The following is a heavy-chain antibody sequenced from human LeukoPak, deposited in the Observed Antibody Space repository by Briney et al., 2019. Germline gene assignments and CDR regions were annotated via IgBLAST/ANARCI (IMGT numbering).Heavy chain of an antibody. J-gene: IGHJ3*02. Sequence: GGSLRLSCAASGFTFSSYAMSWVCQAPGKGLEWVSVISGSGGSTYYADSVKGRFTISRDNSKNTLYLQMNSLSADDTAVYYCATRVTTTITTRGAFDIWGQGTMVTVSS. CDR2: ISGSGGST. CDR1: GFTFSSYA. D-gene: IGHD4-11*01. V-gene: IGHV3-23*01. CDR3: ATRVTTTITTRGAFDI.